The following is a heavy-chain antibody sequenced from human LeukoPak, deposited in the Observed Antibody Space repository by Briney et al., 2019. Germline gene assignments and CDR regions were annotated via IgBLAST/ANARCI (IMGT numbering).Heavy chain of an antibody. CDR3: ARGYYGSGSYDNWFDP. V-gene: IGHV3-33*08. J-gene: IGHJ5*02. Sequence: GGSLRLSCAASGFPFSTYGMHWVRQAPGKGLEWVAVIWYDGSNKYYADSVNGRFTISRDNSKNTLYLQMNNLRAEDTAVYYCARGYYGSGSYDNWFDPWGQGTLVTVSS. D-gene: IGHD3-10*01. CDR2: IWYDGSNK. CDR1: GFPFSTYG.